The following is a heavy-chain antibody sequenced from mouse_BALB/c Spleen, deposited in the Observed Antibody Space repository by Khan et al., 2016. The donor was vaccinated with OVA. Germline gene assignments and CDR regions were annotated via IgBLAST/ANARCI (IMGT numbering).Heavy chain of an antibody. CDR1: GFSLISYG. V-gene: IGHV2-9*02. D-gene: IGHD2-1*01. Sequence: QVQLKQSGPGLVAPSQSLSITCTVSGFSLISYGIHWVRQPPGKGLEWLGVIWAGGSTNYTSAPMSRMGISKDNSKSQAFLQMNSMPHDDTAMYYCARSYGNYVEYFDVWGAGTTVTVSS. CDR3: ARSYGNYVEYFDV. CDR2: IWAGGST. J-gene: IGHJ1*01.